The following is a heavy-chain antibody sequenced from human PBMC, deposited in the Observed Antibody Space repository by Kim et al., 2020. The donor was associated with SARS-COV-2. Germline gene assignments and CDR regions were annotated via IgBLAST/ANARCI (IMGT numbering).Heavy chain of an antibody. Sequence: GGSLRLSCAASGFTFSSYGMHWVRQAPGKGLEWVAVISYDGSNKYYADSVKGRFTISRDNSKNTLYLQMNSLRAEDTAVYYCAKALGYSYGTGRYYYYGMDVWGQGTTVTVSS. V-gene: IGHV3-30*18. CDR2: ISYDGSNK. D-gene: IGHD5-18*01. CDR1: GFTFSSYG. J-gene: IGHJ6*02. CDR3: AKALGYSYGTGRYYYYGMDV.